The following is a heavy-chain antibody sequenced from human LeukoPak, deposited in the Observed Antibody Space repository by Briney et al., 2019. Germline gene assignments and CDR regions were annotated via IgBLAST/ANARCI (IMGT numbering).Heavy chain of an antibody. CDR1: GVIFNKYW. CDR2: IDQDGSEK. Sequence: GGSLRLSCAASGVIFNKYWMSWVRQAGGGGLEWVSNIDQDGSEKHYVDSVKGRFTISRDNSKNTLYLQMNSLRAEDTAVYYCAKMAVAGTGWFDPWGQGTLVTVSS. V-gene: IGHV3-7*03. D-gene: IGHD6-19*01. CDR3: AKMAVAGTGWFDP. J-gene: IGHJ5*02.